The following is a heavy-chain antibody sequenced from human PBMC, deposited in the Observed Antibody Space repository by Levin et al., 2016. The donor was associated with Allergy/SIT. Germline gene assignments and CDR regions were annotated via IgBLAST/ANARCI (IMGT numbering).Heavy chain of an antibody. J-gene: IGHJ5*02. Sequence: PGKGLEWIGSIYYSGSTYYNPSLKSRVTISVDTSKNQFSLKLSSVTAADTAVYYCARHPAATGTSFDPWGQGTLVTVSS. D-gene: IGHD2-2*01. V-gene: IGHV4-39*01. CDR3: ARHPAATGTSFDP. CDR2: IYYSGST.